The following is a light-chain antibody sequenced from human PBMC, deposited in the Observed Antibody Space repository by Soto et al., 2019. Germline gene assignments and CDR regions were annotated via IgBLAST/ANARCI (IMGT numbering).Light chain of an antibody. CDR2: KAS. Sequence: DIQMTQSPSTLSASVRNRVTITCRASQTISSWLAWFQQRPGRAPKFLIYKASSLKNGVPLRFSGSGSGTQFTLTNSSLQPGDFATYYCQQYYSYPWTFGQGTKVDI. CDR3: QQYYSYPWT. J-gene: IGKJ1*01. V-gene: IGKV1-5*03. CDR1: QTISSW.